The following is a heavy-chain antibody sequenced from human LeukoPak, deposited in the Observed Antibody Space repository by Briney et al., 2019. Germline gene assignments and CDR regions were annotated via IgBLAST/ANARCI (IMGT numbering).Heavy chain of an antibody. CDR3: AKAPYSSSWSLGY. J-gene: IGHJ4*02. D-gene: IGHD6-13*01. Sequence: PGRSLRLSCAASGFTFSSYGMPWVRQAPGKGLEWVAVISYDGSNKYYADSVKGRVTISRDNSKNTLYLQMNSLRAEDTAVYYCAKAPYSSSWSLGYWGQGTLVTVSS. CDR2: ISYDGSNK. CDR1: GFTFSSYG. V-gene: IGHV3-30*18.